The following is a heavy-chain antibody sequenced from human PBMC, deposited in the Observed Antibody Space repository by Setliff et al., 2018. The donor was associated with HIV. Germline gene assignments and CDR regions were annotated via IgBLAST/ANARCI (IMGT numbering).Heavy chain of an antibody. V-gene: IGHV4-38-2*02. Sequence: SETLSLTCTVSGHSITSDYQWGWIRQPPGKGLEWIGSIYHSGSTYYNPSLKSRVTISVDTTKSQISLKLISVTAADTAVFYCVRVDYGDYDFDYWGQGTLGTVS. J-gene: IGHJ4*02. CDR3: VRVDYGDYDFDY. D-gene: IGHD4-17*01. CDR2: IYHSGST. CDR1: GHSITSDYQ.